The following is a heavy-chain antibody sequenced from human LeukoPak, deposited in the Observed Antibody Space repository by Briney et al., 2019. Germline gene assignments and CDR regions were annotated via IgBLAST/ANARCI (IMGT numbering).Heavy chain of an antibody. D-gene: IGHD1-26*01. CDR3: ARGSGSYSFNLLGFDP. J-gene: IGHJ5*02. Sequence: GGSLRLSCAASGFTFSSYSMNWVRQAPGKGLEWVSYISSSSSAIYYADSVKGRFTISRDNAKNSLYLQMNSLRAEDTAVYYCARGSGSYSFNLLGFDPWGQGTLVTVSS. CDR1: GFTFSSYS. CDR2: ISSSSSAI. V-gene: IGHV3-48*01.